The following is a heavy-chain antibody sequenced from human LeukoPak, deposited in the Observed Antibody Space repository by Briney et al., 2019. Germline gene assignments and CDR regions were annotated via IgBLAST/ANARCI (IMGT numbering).Heavy chain of an antibody. V-gene: IGHV3-23*01. J-gene: IGHJ4*02. CDR3: ARDGYYFDY. CDR1: GFTFSSYA. CDR2: ISGSGGST. Sequence: PGGSLRLSCAASGFTFSSYAMSWVRQAPGKGLEWVSGISGSGGSTYYADSVKGRFTVSRDNSKNTLYLQMNSLRAEDTAVYYCARDGYYFDYWGQGTLVTVSS.